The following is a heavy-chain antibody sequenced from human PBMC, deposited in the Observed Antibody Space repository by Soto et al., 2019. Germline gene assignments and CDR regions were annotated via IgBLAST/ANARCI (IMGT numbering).Heavy chain of an antibody. J-gene: IGHJ3*02. V-gene: IGHV1-69*13. CDR1: GGTFSSYA. Sequence: ASVKVSCKASGGTFSSYAISWVRQAPGQGLEWMGGIIPIFGTANYAQKFQGRVTITADESTSTAYMELSSLRSEDTAVYYCASRNYDILTGYYVHDAFDIWGQGTMVTVS. D-gene: IGHD3-9*01. CDR2: IIPIFGTA. CDR3: ASRNYDILTGYYVHDAFDI.